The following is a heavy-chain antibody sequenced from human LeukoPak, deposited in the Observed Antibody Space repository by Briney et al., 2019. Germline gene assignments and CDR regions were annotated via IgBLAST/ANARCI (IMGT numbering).Heavy chain of an antibody. D-gene: IGHD4-17*01. CDR2: IKTDGTST. CDR1: GFTFSSYW. CDR3: ARATPQRYGDIAV. V-gene: IGHV3-74*01. J-gene: IGHJ3*01. Sequence: GGSLRLSCAASGFTFSSYWMHWVRQGPGKGLVWVSRIKTDGTSTNYADSVKGRFTISRDNAKNTLYLQMNSLRVEDTAVYYCARATPQRYGDIAVWGQGTMVTVSS.